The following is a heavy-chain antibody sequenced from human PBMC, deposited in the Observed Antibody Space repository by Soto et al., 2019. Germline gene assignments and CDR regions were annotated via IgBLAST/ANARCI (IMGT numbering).Heavy chain of an antibody. J-gene: IGHJ4*02. Sequence: QVQLVESGGGVVQPGRSLRLSCAASGFTFSSYGMHWVRQAPGKGLEWVAVISYDGSNKYYADSVKGRFTISRDNSKNTLYLQMNSLRAEDTAVYYGAKERVVVTATPDFDYWGQGTLVTVSS. CDR1: GFTFSSYG. CDR3: AKERVVVTATPDFDY. D-gene: IGHD2-21*02. CDR2: ISYDGSNK. V-gene: IGHV3-30*18.